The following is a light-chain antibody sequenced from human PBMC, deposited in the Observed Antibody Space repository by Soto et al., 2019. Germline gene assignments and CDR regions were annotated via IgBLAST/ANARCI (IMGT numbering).Light chain of an antibody. CDR1: QSVSSN. CDR3: QQYNNWPYT. J-gene: IGKJ2*01. CDR2: GAS. V-gene: IGKV3-15*01. Sequence: EMVMTQSPATLSVSPGERATLSCRASQSVSSNLAWYQQKPGQAPRLLIYGASTRATGIPARISGSRSGTEFTLTISSLQSEDFAVYYCQQYNNWPYTFGQATKLEIK.